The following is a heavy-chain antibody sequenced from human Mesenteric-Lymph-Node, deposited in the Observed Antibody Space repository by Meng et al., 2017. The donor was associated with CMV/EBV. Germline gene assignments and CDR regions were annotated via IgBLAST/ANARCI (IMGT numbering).Heavy chain of an antibody. Sequence: SGPTLVKPTQTLTLTCTFSGFSLSTSQMRVSWIRQPPGKALEWLVRIDWDDDKFYNTSLQTRLTISKDTSKNQVVLTMSNMDPVDTATYYCARMVTRGYFDFWGQGILVTVSS. CDR1: GFSLSTSQMR. J-gene: IGHJ4*02. CDR3: ARMVTRGYFDF. V-gene: IGHV2-70D*14. CDR2: IDWDDDK. D-gene: IGHD3-22*01.